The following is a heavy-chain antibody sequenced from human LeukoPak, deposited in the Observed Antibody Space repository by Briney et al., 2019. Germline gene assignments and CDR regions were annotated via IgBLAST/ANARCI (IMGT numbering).Heavy chain of an antibody. V-gene: IGHV3-21*01. J-gene: IGHJ4*02. CDR2: ISSSSSYI. D-gene: IGHD5-18*01. Sequence: PGGSLRLSCAASGFTFSSYSMNWVRQAPGKGLEWVSSISSSSSYIYYADSVKGRFTISRDNAKNSLYLQMNSLRAEDTAVYYCARDLSYGMNMPEGYWDQGTLVTVSS. CDR3: ARDLSYGMNMPEGY. CDR1: GFTFSSYS.